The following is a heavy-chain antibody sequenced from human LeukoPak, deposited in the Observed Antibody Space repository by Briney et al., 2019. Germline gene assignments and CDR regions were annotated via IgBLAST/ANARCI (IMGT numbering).Heavy chain of an antibody. CDR1: GFSFSSYN. D-gene: IGHD6-19*01. J-gene: IGHJ6*03. Sequence: GGSLRLSCAASGFSFSSYNMNWVRQAPGKGLEWVSYISSDTNTIYYADSVRGRFTISRDNAKMSLYLQMNSLRADDTAVYYCARAEGQWLVPPQRGSQHMDVWGKGTTVTISS. CDR2: ISSDTNTI. V-gene: IGHV3-48*04. CDR3: ARAEGQWLVPPQRGSQHMDV.